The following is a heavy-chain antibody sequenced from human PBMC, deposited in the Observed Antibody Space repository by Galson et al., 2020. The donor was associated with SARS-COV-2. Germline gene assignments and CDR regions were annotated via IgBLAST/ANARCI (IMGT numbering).Heavy chain of an antibody. CDR2: INSNSGRI. D-gene: IGHD3-22*01. Sequence: GGSLRLSCAASTFTFELYAMHCVRQAPGKGLEWVSGINSNSGRIGYAHSVKGRFTISRDNANNSLYLQMNSLRAEDTALYYCVKDIGDYYDTSGYYGAFDLWGHGTLVTVS. V-gene: IGHV3-9*01. CDR3: VKDIGDYYDTSGYYGAFDL. J-gene: IGHJ3*01. CDR1: TFTFELYA.